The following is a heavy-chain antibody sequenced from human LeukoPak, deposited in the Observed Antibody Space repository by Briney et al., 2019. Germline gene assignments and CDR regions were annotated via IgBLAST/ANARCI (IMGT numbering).Heavy chain of an antibody. CDR2: IYHSGST. CDR1: GGSISSGGYS. CDR3: AREGAAGLDY. D-gene: IGHD6-25*01. J-gene: IGHJ4*02. V-gene: IGHV4-30-2*01. Sequence: PSETLSLTCAVSGGSISSGGYSWSWIRQPPGKGLEWIGYIYHSGSTYYNPSLKSRVTIPVDRSKNQFSLKLSSVTAADTAVYYCAREGAAGLDYWGQGTLVTVSS.